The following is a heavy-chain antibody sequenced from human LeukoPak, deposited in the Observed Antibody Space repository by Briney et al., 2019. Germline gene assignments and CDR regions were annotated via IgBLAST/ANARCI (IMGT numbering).Heavy chain of an antibody. CDR1: GGSISSGSYY. V-gene: IGHV4-61*02. Sequence: PSQTLSLTCTVSGGSISSGSYYWSWIRQPAGKGLEWIGRIYASGSTNYNPSLKSRVTISVDTSKNQLSLKLSSVTAADTAVYYCARARYDSSGYRFDYWGQGTLDTVSS. J-gene: IGHJ4*02. CDR2: IYASGST. CDR3: ARARYDSSGYRFDY. D-gene: IGHD3-22*01.